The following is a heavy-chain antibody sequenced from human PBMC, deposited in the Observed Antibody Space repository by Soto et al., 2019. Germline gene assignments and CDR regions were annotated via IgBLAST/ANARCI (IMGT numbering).Heavy chain of an antibody. CDR3: AREFYGDYGVDWFDP. CDR2: IYYSGST. J-gene: IGHJ5*02. D-gene: IGHD4-17*01. V-gene: IGHV4-59*01. CDR1: GGSISSYY. Sequence: SETLSLTCTVSGGSISSYYWGWIRQPPGKGLEWIGYIYYSGSTNYNPSLKSRVTISVDTSKNQFSLKLSSVTAADTAVYYCAREFYGDYGVDWFDPWGQGTLVTVSS.